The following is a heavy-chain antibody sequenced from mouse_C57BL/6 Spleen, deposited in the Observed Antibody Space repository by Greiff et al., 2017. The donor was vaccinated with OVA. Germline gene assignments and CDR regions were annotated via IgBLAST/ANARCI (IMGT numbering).Heavy chain of an antibody. CDR1: GYTFTDYE. J-gene: IGHJ4*01. CDR2: IDPETGGT. V-gene: IGHV1-15*01. D-gene: IGHD1-1*01. Sequence: QVQLKESGAELVRPGASVTLSCKASGYTFTDYEMHWVKQTPVHGLEWIGAIDPETGGTAYNQKFKGKAILHADKSSSTAYMELRSLTSEYSAVYCCTRCGYYGSSPYAMDYWGQGTSVTVSS. CDR3: TRCGYYGSSPYAMDY.